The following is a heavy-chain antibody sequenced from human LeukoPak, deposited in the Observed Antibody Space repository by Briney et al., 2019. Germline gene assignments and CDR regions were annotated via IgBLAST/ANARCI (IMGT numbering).Heavy chain of an antibody. J-gene: IGHJ5*01. CDR1: GGSVDNYY. CDR2: IYYSGST. D-gene: IGHD6-25*01. V-gene: IGHV4-59*02. CDR3: ARGSGWFVY. Sequence: PSETQSLTCTVSGGSVDNYYWSWVRQPPGKGLEWIGYIYYSGSTNYNPSLKSRVTISVDTSKNQFSLKMSSVTAADTAVYYCARGSGWFVYWGQGTLVTVSS.